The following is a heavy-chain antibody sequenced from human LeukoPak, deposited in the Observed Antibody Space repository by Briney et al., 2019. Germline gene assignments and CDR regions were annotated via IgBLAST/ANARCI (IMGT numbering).Heavy chain of an antibody. V-gene: IGHV3-74*01. D-gene: IGHD5-18*01. J-gene: IGHJ4*02. CDR2: ISSDGSST. Sequence: GGSLRLSCAASGFTFSGYWMHWVRQAPGNGLVWVSRISSDGSSTTYADSVKGRFTLSRDNAKNTLYLQMNSLRAEDTAVYYCARDRAYSYGEFDYWGQGTLVSVSS. CDR3: ARDRAYSYGEFDY. CDR1: GFTFSGYW.